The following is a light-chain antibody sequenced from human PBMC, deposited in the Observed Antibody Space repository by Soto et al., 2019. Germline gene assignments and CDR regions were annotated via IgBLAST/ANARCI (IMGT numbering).Light chain of an antibody. J-gene: IGKJ1*01. V-gene: IGKV3D-15*01. Sequence: EVVLTQSPVTLSLSPGERATLSCRASQSFRGLLAWYQQKPGQAPRLLIYGASSRPGGIPDRFSGSGSGTEFTLTISSLQSEDFAVYYCQQYSIWRTFGQGTKVDIK. CDR3: QQYSIWRT. CDR1: QSFRGL. CDR2: GAS.